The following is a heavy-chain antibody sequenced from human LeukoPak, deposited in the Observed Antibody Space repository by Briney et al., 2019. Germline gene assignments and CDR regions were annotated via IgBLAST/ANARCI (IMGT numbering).Heavy chain of an antibody. V-gene: IGHV3-74*01. D-gene: IGHD1-26*01. CDR1: GFTFSSYR. J-gene: IGHJ4*02. Sequence: GGSLRLSCAASGFTFSSYRMYWVRQAPGKGLVWVSRINSDGSSTIYADSVKGRFTISRDNSKNTLYLQMNSLRAEDTAVYYCAKGDTTWELPHDYWGQGTLVTVSS. CDR2: INSDGSST. CDR3: AKGDTTWELPHDY.